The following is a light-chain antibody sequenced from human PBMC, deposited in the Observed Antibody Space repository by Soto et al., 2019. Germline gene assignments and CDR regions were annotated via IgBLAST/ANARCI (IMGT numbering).Light chain of an antibody. CDR1: SSDVGSYNR. Sequence: QSALTQPPSVSGSPGQSVTISCTGTSSDVGSYNRASWYQQPPGTAPKLMIYEVSNRPSGVPDRFSGSKSGNTASLTISGLQAEDEADYYCSLYTSSSTSWVFGGGTKLTVL. J-gene: IGLJ3*02. V-gene: IGLV2-18*01. CDR2: EVS. CDR3: SLYTSSSTSWV.